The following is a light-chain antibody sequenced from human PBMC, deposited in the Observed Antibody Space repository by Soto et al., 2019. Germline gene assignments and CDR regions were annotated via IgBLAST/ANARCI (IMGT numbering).Light chain of an antibody. CDR1: QNVSSY. Sequence: EIVLTQSPATLSLSPGERATLSCRASQNVSSYLAWYQQKPGQAPRLLIYDASNRATGIPARFSGSGSGTDFTLTISSLEPEDFAVYYCQQRSNFTFGQGTRLEIK. CDR2: DAS. CDR3: QQRSNFT. J-gene: IGKJ5*01. V-gene: IGKV3-11*01.